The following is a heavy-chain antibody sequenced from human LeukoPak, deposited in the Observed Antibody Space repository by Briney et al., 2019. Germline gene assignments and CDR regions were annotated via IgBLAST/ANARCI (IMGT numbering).Heavy chain of an antibody. J-gene: IGHJ3*01. D-gene: IGHD2-15*01. CDR2: FSRNGVTT. V-gene: IGHV3-43*01. Sequence: GGSVRLSCGAFGFNFRAFTMHWFRQAPGKGLEWVSLFSRNGVTTYYAESVRGRFTISRDNSKNSVYLQMDSLTTEDTAVYYCAKEKDTIYFDLWGQGTMVTVSA. CDR3: AKEKDTIYFDL. CDR1: GFNFRAFT.